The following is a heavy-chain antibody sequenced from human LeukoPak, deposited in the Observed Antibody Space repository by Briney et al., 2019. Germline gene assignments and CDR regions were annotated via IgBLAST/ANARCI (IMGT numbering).Heavy chain of an antibody. CDR1: GFTFSSYS. CDR2: ISSSSSYI. Sequence: GGSLRLSCAASGFTFSSYSMNWVRQAPGKGLEWVSSISSSSSYIYYADSVKGRFTISRDNAKNSLYLQMNSLRAEDTAVYYCARDGAYCSSATCLLPLDYWGQGTLVTVSS. D-gene: IGHD2-2*01. J-gene: IGHJ4*02. V-gene: IGHV3-21*01. CDR3: ARDGAYCSSATCLLPLDY.